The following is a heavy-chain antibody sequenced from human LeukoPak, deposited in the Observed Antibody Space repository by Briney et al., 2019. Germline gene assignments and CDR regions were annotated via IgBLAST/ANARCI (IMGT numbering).Heavy chain of an antibody. D-gene: IGHD3-22*01. CDR2: IYYSGNT. Sequence: KTSETLSLTCTVSGGSISSSSYYWGWIRQPPGKGLEWIGSIYYSGNTYYNPSLKSRVTISVDTSKNQFSLKLSSVTAADTAVYYCARDSYYYDSSGYRRPDAFDIWGQGTMVTVSS. CDR3: ARDSYYYDSSGYRRPDAFDI. V-gene: IGHV4-39*07. CDR1: GGSISSSSYY. J-gene: IGHJ3*02.